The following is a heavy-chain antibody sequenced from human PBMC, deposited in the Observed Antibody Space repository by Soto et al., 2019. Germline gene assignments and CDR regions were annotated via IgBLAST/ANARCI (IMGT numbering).Heavy chain of an antibody. Sequence: SETLSLTCTVSGGSIGTYYWSWIRQPPGKGLEWIGYIYYSGTTNYNSSLKSRVTISVDTSKNQFSLKLSSVTAADTAVYYCARGRWLRSSFDYWGQGTLVTVSS. J-gene: IGHJ4*02. CDR2: IYYSGTT. CDR1: GGSIGTYY. CDR3: ARGRWLRSSFDY. V-gene: IGHV4-59*12. D-gene: IGHD5-12*01.